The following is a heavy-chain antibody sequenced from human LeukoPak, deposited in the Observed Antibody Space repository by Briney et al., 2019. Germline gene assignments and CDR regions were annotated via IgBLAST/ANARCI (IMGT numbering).Heavy chain of an antibody. V-gene: IGHV4-59*01. CDR3: ARAEYSSGCLDY. J-gene: IGHJ4*02. Sequence: SETLSLTRTVSGGSISSYYWSWIRQPPGKGLEWIGYIYYSGSTNYNPSLKSRVTISVDTSKNQFSLKLGSVTAADTAVYYCARAEYSSGCLDYWGQGTLVTVSS. CDR1: GGSISSYY. D-gene: IGHD6-19*01. CDR2: IYYSGST.